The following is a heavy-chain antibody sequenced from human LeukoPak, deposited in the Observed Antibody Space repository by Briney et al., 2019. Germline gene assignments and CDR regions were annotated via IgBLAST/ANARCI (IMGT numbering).Heavy chain of an antibody. D-gene: IGHD1-26*01. J-gene: IGHJ3*01. Sequence: PGGSLRLSCAASGFTFTNALMTWVRQAPGKGLEWVGHIKRKTDGGTTDCAAPVKGRFTISRDDSKNTLYLQMNSLKTEDTAMYYCTTWDGVNWGQGTMVTVSS. CDR3: TTWDGVN. CDR2: IKRKTDGGTT. V-gene: IGHV3-15*01. CDR1: GFTFTNAL.